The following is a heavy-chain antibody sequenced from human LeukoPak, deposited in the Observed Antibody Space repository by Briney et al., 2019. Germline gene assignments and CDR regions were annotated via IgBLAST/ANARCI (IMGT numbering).Heavy chain of an antibody. CDR1: GYSFTSYW. CDR3: ARTPRSRVTKLDY. Sequence: GESLKISFNGSGYSFTSYWIGWVRQRPGKGLEWRVIIYPGDSDTRYSPSVQGQVTISADKYISTAYLQWSSLKASATAMYYCARTPRSRVTKLDYWGQGTLVTVSS. D-gene: IGHD3-10*01. V-gene: IGHV5-51*01. CDR2: IYPGDSDT. J-gene: IGHJ4*02.